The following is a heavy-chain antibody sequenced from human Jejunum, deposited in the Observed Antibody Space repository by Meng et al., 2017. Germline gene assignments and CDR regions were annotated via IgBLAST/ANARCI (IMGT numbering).Heavy chain of an antibody. V-gene: IGHV4-61*08. CDR1: CGSVSSSGYQ. CDR2: AST. CDR3: ARDHWGSLDY. Sequence: QLQESGPGLVRPSEPLSLSCAVSCGSVSSSGYQWGWIRQPPGKGLEWIGYASTNYNPSLKSRVTISVDTSKNQFSLKLTSVTAADTAVYYCARDHWGSLDYWGQGVLVTVSS. D-gene: IGHD7-27*01. J-gene: IGHJ4*02.